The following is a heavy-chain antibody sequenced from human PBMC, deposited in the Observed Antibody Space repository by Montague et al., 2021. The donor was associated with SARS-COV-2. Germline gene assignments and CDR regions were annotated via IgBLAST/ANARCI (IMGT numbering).Heavy chain of an antibody. CDR1: GVSVTDYY. CDR2: VLYNKGT. J-gene: IGHJ4*02. Sequence: SETLSLTCTVSGVSVTDYYWSWIRQPPGKGLEWVGGVLYNKGTNFNPSLKSRVSMSVDKSWNQFSLRLTSVTAADTAIYYCARKGSGRSDLAYWGQGTLVTVSS. CDR3: ARKGSGRSDLAY. V-gene: IGHV4-59*02. D-gene: IGHD1-26*01.